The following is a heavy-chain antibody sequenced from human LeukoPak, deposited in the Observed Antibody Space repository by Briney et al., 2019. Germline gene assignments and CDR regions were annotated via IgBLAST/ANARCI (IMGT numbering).Heavy chain of an antibody. J-gene: IGHJ4*02. D-gene: IGHD5-24*01. CDR3: ARQTQEMATIMGYFDY. CDR1: GFTVSSNY. CDR2: IYSGGST. Sequence: GGSLRLSCAASGFTVSSNYMSWVRQAPGKGLEWVSVIYSGGSTYYADSAKGRFTISRDNSKNTLYLQMNSLRAEDTAVYYCARQTQEMATIMGYFDYWGQGTLVTVSS. V-gene: IGHV3-53*01.